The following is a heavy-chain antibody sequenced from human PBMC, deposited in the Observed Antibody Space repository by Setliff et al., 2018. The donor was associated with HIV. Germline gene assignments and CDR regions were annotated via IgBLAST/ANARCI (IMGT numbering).Heavy chain of an antibody. D-gene: IGHD5-12*01. CDR1: GGSITSNTHY. CDR2: IFHSAAT. J-gene: IGHJ4*02. V-gene: IGHV4-39*07. CDR3: ARRGAYGYDYFDY. Sequence: SETLSLTCTVSGGSITSNTHYWGWIRQPPGKGLEWIGSIFHSAATNYNPSLKSRVTISIDTSKNQFSLKLTSVTAADTAVYYCARRGAYGYDYFDYWGPGILVTVSS.